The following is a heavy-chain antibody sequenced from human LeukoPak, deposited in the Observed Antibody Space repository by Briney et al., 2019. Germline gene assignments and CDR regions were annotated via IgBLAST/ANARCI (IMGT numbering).Heavy chain of an antibody. J-gene: IGHJ4*02. V-gene: IGHV1-46*01. D-gene: IGHD3-16*01. Sequence: GGSLRLSCAASGFSFSSYAMSWVRQAPGQGLERVGLINPNGGSTGYAQRFQGRVTVTTDTSTSTVYMELNSLGSEDTAVYYCARERRAWGEDFWGQGTLVTVSS. CDR2: INPNGGST. CDR1: GFSFSSYA. CDR3: ARERRAWGEDF.